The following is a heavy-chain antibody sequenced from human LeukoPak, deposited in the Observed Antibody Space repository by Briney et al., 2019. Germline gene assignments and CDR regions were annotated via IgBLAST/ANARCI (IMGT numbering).Heavy chain of an antibody. Sequence: SETLSLTCTVSGGSISSGSYYWSWIRQPAGRGLEWIGRIYTSGSTNYNPSLKSRVTISVDTSKNQFSLKLSSVTAADTAVYYCARSDSSGLLRWGQGTLVTVSS. J-gene: IGHJ4*02. CDR1: GGSISSGSYY. D-gene: IGHD3-22*01. CDR3: ARSDSSGLLR. CDR2: IYTSGST. V-gene: IGHV4-61*02.